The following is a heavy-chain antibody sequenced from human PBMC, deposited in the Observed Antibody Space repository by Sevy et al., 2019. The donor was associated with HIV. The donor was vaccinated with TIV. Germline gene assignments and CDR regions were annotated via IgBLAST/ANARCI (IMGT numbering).Heavy chain of an antibody. J-gene: IGHJ4*02. V-gene: IGHV3-30*04. CDR1: GFIFSSYS. CDR2: ISYNGNNK. D-gene: IGHD2-8*01. Sequence: GGSLRLSCAASGFIFSSYSMQWVRQAPGKGLEWVAVISYNGNNKFYADSVKARLTMSRDNSNNTVYLQMTNLRAEDTAVYFCVRVRGMLYGTLDYWGQGTLVTVSS. CDR3: VRVRGMLYGTLDY.